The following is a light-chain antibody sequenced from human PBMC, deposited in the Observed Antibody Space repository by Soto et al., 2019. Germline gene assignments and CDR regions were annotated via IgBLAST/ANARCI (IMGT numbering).Light chain of an antibody. CDR2: GAS. J-gene: IGKJ5*01. CDR3: QQRGKWIT. Sequence: EIVLTQSPGTLSLSPGERATLSCRASQSVSSYLAWYQQKPGQAPRLLIYGASTRATGIPARFSGSGSGTEFTLTISRLQSEDFAVYYCQQRGKWITFGQGTRLEIK. V-gene: IGKV3-11*01. CDR1: QSVSSY.